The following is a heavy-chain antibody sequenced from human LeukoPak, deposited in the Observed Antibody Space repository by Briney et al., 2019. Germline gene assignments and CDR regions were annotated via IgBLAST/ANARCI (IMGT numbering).Heavy chain of an antibody. D-gene: IGHD1-26*01. V-gene: IGHV3-48*02. CDR3: ASSGSYRFDY. CDR1: GFNFRDHW. Sequence: GGSLRLSCAASGFNFRDHWMDWVRQAPGKGLEWVSHITASGTAMFYADSVKGRFTISRDNAKNSLYLQMNSLRDEDTAVYYCASSGSYRFDYWGQGTLVTVSS. J-gene: IGHJ4*02. CDR2: ITASGTAM.